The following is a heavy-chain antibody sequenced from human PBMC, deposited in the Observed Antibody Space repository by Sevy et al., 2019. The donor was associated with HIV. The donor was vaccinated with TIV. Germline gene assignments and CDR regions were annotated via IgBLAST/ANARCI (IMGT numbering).Heavy chain of an antibody. J-gene: IGHJ4*02. CDR2: ISGSGGRT. V-gene: IGHV3-23*01. CDR3: ANLGTSYYESSSYYYQAPFDY. Sequence: GGSLGLSCAASGFTFSSYAMSWVRQAPGKGLEWVSGISGSGGRTYYADSVKGRFTISRDNSKNTLYLQMKSLRAEDTAVYYCANLGTSYYESSSYYYQAPFDYWGQGTLVTVSS. CDR1: GFTFSSYA. D-gene: IGHD3-22*01.